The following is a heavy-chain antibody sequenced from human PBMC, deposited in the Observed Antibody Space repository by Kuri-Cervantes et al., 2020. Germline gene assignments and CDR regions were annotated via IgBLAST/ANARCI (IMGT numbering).Heavy chain of an antibody. CDR2: INNSGGST. V-gene: IGHV3-23*01. CDR1: GFTFTSYA. Sequence: LSLTCAASGFTFTSYAMSWVRQAPGKGLEWVSVINNSGGSTYYADSVKGRFTISRDNSKNTLYLQMNSLRAEDTAVYYCARAPEWELLHYFDYWGQGTLVTVSS. D-gene: IGHD1-26*01. CDR3: ARAPEWELLHYFDY. J-gene: IGHJ4*02.